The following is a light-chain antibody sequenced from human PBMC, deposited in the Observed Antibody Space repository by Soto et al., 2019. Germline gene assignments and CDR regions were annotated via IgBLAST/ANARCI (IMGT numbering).Light chain of an antibody. CDR3: GAWDSSLNVYV. CDR2: DNN. V-gene: IGLV1-51*01. CDR1: ASNIGNDY. Sequence: VLTRPPSVSAAPGHKVTISCSGTASNIGNDYVSWYQQLPGEAPQLLIYDNNRRPSGIPDRFSGSRSDTSATLGITGLQTGDEADYYCGAWDSSLNVYVFGTGTKVTVL. J-gene: IGLJ1*01.